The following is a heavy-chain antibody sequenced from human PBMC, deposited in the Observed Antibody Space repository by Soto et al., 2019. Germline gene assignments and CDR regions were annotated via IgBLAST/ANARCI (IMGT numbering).Heavy chain of an antibody. CDR1: GFTFSDYD. J-gene: IGHJ5*02. CDR3: ARDLLAATPYNWFDP. D-gene: IGHD2-15*01. CDR2: ISSSGSTI. Sequence: SGGPLSLCCASSGFTFSDYDMSWIRQAPGKGLEWVSYISSSGSTIYYADSVKGRFTISRDNAKNSLYLQMNSLRAEDTAVYYCARDLLAATPYNWFDPWGQGTLVTVSS. V-gene: IGHV3-11*01.